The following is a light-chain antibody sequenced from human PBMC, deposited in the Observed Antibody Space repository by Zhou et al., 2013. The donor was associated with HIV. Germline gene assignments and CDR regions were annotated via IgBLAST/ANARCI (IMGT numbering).Light chain of an antibody. V-gene: IGKV1-39*01. Sequence: DIQMTQSPTSLSASVGDRVTITCRPSQTIDNYLNWYQRKPGKAPKLLIYGASILHSGVPSRFSGSGSGTDFTLTISSLQPEDVATYYCQKYNSVPLTFGGGTKVEIK. CDR2: GAS. CDR1: QTIDNY. CDR3: QKYNSVPLT. J-gene: IGKJ4*01.